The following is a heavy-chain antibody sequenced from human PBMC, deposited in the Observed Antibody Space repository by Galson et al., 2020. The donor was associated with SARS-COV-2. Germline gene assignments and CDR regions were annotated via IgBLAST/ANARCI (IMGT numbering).Heavy chain of an antibody. CDR2: LKYDGSQK. D-gene: IGHD6-25*01. CDR1: GFIFSTYW. CDR3: ARARQTDY. V-gene: IGHV3-7*01. Sequence: QLGESLKISCAASGFIFSTYWMSWVRQAPGKGLEWVASLKYDGSQKYYVDSVKGRFTISRDNAKNSLYLQMNSLRAEDTAVYYCARARQTDYWGQGTLVTVSS. J-gene: IGHJ4*02.